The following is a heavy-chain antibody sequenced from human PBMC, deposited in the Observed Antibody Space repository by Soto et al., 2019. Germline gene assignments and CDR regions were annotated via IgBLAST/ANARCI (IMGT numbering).Heavy chain of an antibody. J-gene: IGHJ3*02. CDR2: IDTAGAT. Sequence: EVQLVESGGGLVQPGGSLRLSCAASGFTFSSYDMHWVRQAIGQGLEWVSGIDTAGATYYPGSVKGRFTISRDNSKNTLYLQMNSLRAEDTAVYYCARDRARYSSSMLDAFDIWGQGTMVTVSS. V-gene: IGHV3-13*01. CDR3: ARDRARYSSSMLDAFDI. CDR1: GFTFSSYD. D-gene: IGHD6-6*01.